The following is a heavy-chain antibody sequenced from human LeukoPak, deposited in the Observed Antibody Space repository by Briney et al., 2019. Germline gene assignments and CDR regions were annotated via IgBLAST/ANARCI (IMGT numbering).Heavy chain of an antibody. D-gene: IGHD1-26*01. V-gene: IGHV3-74*01. J-gene: IGHJ4*02. CDR1: GFTFSSYW. CDR2: INTDGSST. CDR3: ARDLNSGRPYYFDY. Sequence: GGSLRLSCAASGFTFSSYWMHWVRQAPGKGLVWVSRINTDGSSTSYADSVKGRYTISRDNAKNTLYLQMNSLRAEDTAVYYCARDLNSGRPYYFDYWGQGTLVTVSS.